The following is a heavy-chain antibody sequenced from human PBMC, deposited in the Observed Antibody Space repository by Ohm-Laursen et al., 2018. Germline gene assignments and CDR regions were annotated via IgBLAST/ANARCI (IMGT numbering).Heavy chain of an antibody. CDR3: ARDGSGSYYPIYYYYYGMDV. D-gene: IGHD3-10*01. CDR2: MNPNSGNT. J-gene: IGHJ6*02. V-gene: IGHV1-8*02. Sequence: ASVKVSCNASGYTFTTHYIHWVRQATGQGLEWMGWMNPNSGNTGYAQKFQGRVTMTRNTSISTAYMELSSLRSEDTAVYYCARDGSGSYYPIYYYYYGMDVWGQGTTVTVSS. CDR1: GYTFTTHY.